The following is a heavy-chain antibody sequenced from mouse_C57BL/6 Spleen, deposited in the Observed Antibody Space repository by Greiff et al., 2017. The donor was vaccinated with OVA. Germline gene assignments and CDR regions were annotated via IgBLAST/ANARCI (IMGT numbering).Heavy chain of an antibody. Sequence: VQLQQSGPELVKPGASVKISCKASGYTFTDYYMNWVKQSHGKSLEWIGDINPNNGGASYNQKFKGKATLTVDKSSSTAYMELRSLTSEDSAVYYCARRSTTVVATDYYAMDYWGQGTSVTVSS. J-gene: IGHJ4*01. CDR1: GYTFTDYY. V-gene: IGHV1-26*01. D-gene: IGHD1-1*01. CDR3: ARRSTTVVATDYYAMDY. CDR2: INPNNGGA.